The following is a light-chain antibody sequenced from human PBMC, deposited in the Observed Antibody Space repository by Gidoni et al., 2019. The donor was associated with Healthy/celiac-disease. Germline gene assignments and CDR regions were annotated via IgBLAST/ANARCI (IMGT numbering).Light chain of an antibody. J-gene: IGLJ2*01. Sequence: QSVLTQPPSASGTPGQRVTISCSGSSSNIGSNPVNWYQQLPGTAPKLLIYSNNQRPSGVPDRFSGSKSGTSASLAISGLQSEDEADYYCAAWDDSFVVFGGGTKLTVL. CDR1: SSNIGSNP. CDR3: AAWDDSFVV. V-gene: IGLV1-44*01. CDR2: SNN.